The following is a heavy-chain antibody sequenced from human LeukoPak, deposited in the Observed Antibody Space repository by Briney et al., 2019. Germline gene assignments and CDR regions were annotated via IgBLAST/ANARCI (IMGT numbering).Heavy chain of an antibody. CDR1: GFTFSSYW. J-gene: IGHJ6*02. CDR2: INSDGRST. CDR3: AKAYYDILTGWYYGMDV. V-gene: IGHV3-74*01. D-gene: IGHD3-9*01. Sequence: GGSLRLSCAASGFTFSSYWMHWVRQVPGKGLVWVSRINSDGRSTSYADSVKGRFTISRDNAKNTLYLQMNSLRAEDTAVYYCAKAYYDILTGWYYGMDVWGQGTTVTVSS.